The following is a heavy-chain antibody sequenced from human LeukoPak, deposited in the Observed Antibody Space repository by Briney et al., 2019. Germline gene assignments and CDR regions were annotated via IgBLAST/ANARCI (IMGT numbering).Heavy chain of an antibody. J-gene: IGHJ4*02. V-gene: IGHV3-23*01. D-gene: IGHD3-22*01. Sequence: GGSLRLSCAASGFTFRSYAMSWVRQAPGKGLEWVSGISGSGGSTYYADSVKGRFTMSRDNSKNTLYLQMNSLRAGDTAVYYCAKDIGSGYYYDSSGYYSDGIDYWGQGTLVTVSS. CDR1: GFTFRSYA. CDR3: AKDIGSGYYYDSSGYYSDGIDY. CDR2: ISGSGGST.